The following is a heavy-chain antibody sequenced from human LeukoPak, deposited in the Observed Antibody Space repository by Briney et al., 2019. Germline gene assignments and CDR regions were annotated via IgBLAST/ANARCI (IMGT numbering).Heavy chain of an antibody. CDR3: ARESHYYDSSGYSPFLYY. Sequence: SETLSLTCAVYVGSFSGYYWSWIRQPPGKGLEWIGEINHSGSTNYNPSLKSRVTISVDTSKNQFSLKLSSVTAADTAVYYCARESHYYDSSGYSPFLYYWGQGTLVTVSS. V-gene: IGHV4-34*01. CDR1: VGSFSGYY. D-gene: IGHD3-22*01. J-gene: IGHJ4*02. CDR2: INHSGST.